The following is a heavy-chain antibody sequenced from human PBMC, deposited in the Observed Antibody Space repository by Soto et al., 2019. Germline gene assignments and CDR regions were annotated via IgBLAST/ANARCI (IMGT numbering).Heavy chain of an antibody. D-gene: IGHD3-3*01. J-gene: IGHJ4*02. CDR2: IKSKTDGGTT. V-gene: IGHV3-15*07. CDR3: TTLSYDFWSGSDY. Sequence: GGSLRLSCAASGFTFSNAWMNWVRQAPGKGLEWVGRIKSKTDGGTTDYAAPVKGRFTISRDDSKNTLYLQMNSLKTEDTAVYYCTTLSYDFWSGSDYWGQGTLVTVSS. CDR1: GFTFSNAW.